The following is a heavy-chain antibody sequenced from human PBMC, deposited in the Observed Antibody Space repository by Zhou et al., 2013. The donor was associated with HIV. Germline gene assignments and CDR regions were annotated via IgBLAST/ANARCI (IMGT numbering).Heavy chain of an antibody. CDR2: VIPIFGTT. D-gene: IGHD3-22*01. V-gene: IGHV1-69*05. CDR3: ARVRAYYDSSGYLGY. CDR1: GDTFSNYN. Sequence: QVQLVQSGAEVKKPGSSMKVSCKASGDTFSNYNINWVRHVPGQGLEWMGGVIPIFGTTSYAQKFQGRVTINTDESTSTAYMELSSLRSDDTAVYYCARVRAYYDSSGYLGYWGQGTLVTVSS. J-gene: IGHJ4*02.